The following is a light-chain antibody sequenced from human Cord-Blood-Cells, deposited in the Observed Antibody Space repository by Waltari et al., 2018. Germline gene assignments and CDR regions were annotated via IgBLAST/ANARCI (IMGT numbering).Light chain of an antibody. CDR3: WQYAGSNTWV. Sequence: QSALTQPRSVSGSPGQSVTISCTGTSSDVGGYNYVSWYQQHPGQSPKLIIDEVSKRPTGVAARFCCFQSGNTASITIQGLQAEDGADYHCWQYAGSNTWVFGGGTKLTV. J-gene: IGLJ3*02. V-gene: IGLV2-11*01. CDR2: EVS. CDR1: SSDVGGYNY.